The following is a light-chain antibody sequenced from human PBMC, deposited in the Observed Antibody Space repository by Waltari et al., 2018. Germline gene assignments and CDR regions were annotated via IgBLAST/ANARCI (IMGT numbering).Light chain of an antibody. Sequence: QSALTQPASVSGSPGQSVTISCTGSSRDVATYKYVSWYQRHPGKVPKPMIYEVSNRPSGVSNRFCGSKSGNTASLTISGLQAEDEADYYCTSYTTSTTWVFGGGTKLTVL. J-gene: IGLJ3*02. CDR1: SRDVATYKY. CDR2: EVS. CDR3: TSYTTSTTWV. V-gene: IGLV2-14*01.